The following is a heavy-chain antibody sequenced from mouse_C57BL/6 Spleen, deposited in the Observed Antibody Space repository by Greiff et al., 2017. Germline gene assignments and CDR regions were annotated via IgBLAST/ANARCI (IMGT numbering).Heavy chain of an antibody. J-gene: IGHJ2*01. V-gene: IGHV1-50*01. D-gene: IGHD3-1*01. CDR1: GYTFTSYW. CDR3: ARRGLDTHYFDD. Sequence: QVQLQQPGAELVKPGASVKLSCKASGYTFTSYWLQWVKQRPGQGLEWIGEIDPSDSYTNYNQKFKGKATLTVDTSSSTAYMQLSSLTSEDSAVYYCARRGLDTHYFDDWGQGTTLTVSS. CDR2: IDPSDSYT.